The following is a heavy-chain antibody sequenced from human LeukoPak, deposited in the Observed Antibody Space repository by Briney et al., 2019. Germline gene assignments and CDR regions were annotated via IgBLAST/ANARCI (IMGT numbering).Heavy chain of an antibody. D-gene: IGHD6-13*01. Sequence: PGGSLRLSCAASGFTFRTYAMSWVRQGPGKGLYWVSAISGTGDRTYYADSVKGRFTISRDNSKNTLYLQMNSLRAEDTAVYYCARSSSGDSLGYYYYYMDVWGKGTTVTVSS. CDR3: ARSSSGDSLGYYYYYMDV. J-gene: IGHJ6*03. CDR1: GFTFRTYA. CDR2: ISGTGDRT. V-gene: IGHV3-23*01.